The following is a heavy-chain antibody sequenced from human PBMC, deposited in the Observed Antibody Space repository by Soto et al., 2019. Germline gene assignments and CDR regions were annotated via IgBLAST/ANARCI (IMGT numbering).Heavy chain of an antibody. CDR3: ARAWDYGDYDVLYAFDI. V-gene: IGHV4-30-4*02. D-gene: IGHD4-17*01. Sequence: SETLSLTCTVSGGSISSGDYYWSWIRQPPGKGLEWIGYIYYSGSTYYNPSLKSRVTISVDTSKNQFSLKLSSVTAADTAVYYCARAWDYGDYDVLYAFDIWGQGTMVTVSS. CDR2: IYYSGST. CDR1: GGSISSGDYY. J-gene: IGHJ3*02.